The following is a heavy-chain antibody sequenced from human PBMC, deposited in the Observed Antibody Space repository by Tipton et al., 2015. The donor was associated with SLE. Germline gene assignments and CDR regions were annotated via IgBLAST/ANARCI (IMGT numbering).Heavy chain of an antibody. V-gene: IGHV4-39*07. CDR2: IYYSGST. CDR3: ARDPKY. J-gene: IGHJ4*02. Sequence: TLSLTCTVSGGSISSSNYYWGWIRQPPGKGLEWIGSIYYSGSTYYNPSLKSRVSISVDTSKNQFFLNLHSVTAADTAVYYCARDPKYWGQGTLVIVSS. CDR1: GGSISSSNYY.